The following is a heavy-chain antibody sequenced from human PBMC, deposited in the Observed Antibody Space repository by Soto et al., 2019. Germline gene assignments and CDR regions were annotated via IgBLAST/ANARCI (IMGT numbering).Heavy chain of an antibody. D-gene: IGHD3-10*01. CDR1: GFTFSSYG. CDR2: IWYDGSNK. V-gene: IGHV3-33*01. CDR3: AGLGGSGSIHYYYYMDV. J-gene: IGHJ6*03. Sequence: GGSLRLSCAASGFTFSSYGMHWVRQAPGKGLEWVAVIWYDGSNKYYADSVKGRFTISRDNSKNTLYLQMNSLRAEDTAVYYCAGLGGSGSIHYYYYMDVWGKGTTVTVSS.